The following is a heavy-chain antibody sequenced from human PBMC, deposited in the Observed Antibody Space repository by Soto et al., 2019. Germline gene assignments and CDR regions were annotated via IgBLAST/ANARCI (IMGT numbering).Heavy chain of an antibody. Sequence: ASVKVSCKASGYTFTSYGISWVRQAPGQGLEWMGWISAYNGNTNYAQKLQGRVTMTTDTSTSTAYMELRSLRSDDTAVYYCARDPTGYSSSWQHFDYWGQGTLVTAPQ. D-gene: IGHD6-13*01. J-gene: IGHJ4*02. CDR2: ISAYNGNT. CDR1: GYTFTSYG. V-gene: IGHV1-18*04. CDR3: ARDPTGYSSSWQHFDY.